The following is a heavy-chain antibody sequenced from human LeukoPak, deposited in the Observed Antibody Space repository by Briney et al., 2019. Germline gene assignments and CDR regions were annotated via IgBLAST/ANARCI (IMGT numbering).Heavy chain of an antibody. V-gene: IGHV3-74*01. CDR3: ARDYCSGGSCYYY. CDR1: GFTFSNYW. D-gene: IGHD2-15*01. Sequence: GGSLRLSCTASGFTFSNYWMHWVRQAPGKGLVWVSRINSDGSSTSYADSVKGRFTISRDNAKNTPYLQMNSLRAEDTAVYYCARDYCSGGSCYYYWGQGTLVTVSS. J-gene: IGHJ4*02. CDR2: INSDGSST.